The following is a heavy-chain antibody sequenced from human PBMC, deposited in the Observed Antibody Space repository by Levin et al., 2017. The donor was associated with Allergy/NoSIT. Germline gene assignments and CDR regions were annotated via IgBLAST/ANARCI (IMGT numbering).Heavy chain of an antibody. D-gene: IGHD1-26*01. CDR3: ARDQISGSYETSAFDI. J-gene: IGHJ3*02. CDR1: GFTFSDYY. CDR2: ISSSSSYT. Sequence: GGSLRLSCAASGFTFSDYYMSWIRQAPGKGLEWVSYISSSSSYTNYADSVKGRFTISRDNAKNSLYLQMNSLRAEDTAVYYCARDQISGSYETSAFDIWGQGTMVTVSS. V-gene: IGHV3-11*05.